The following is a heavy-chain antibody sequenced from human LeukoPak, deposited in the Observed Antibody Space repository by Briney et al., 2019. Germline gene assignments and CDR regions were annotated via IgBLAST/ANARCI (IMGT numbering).Heavy chain of an antibody. Sequence: GGSLRLSCVASGVTLSSESMNWVRQAPGKGLEWISHSSSRTTNMYYADSVKGRFTISRDNTKNSLYLQLESLRDEDTAVYYCARGRDYAFDVWGQGTMVTVSS. CDR3: ARGRDYAFDV. V-gene: IGHV3-48*02. CDR1: GVTLSSES. D-gene: IGHD3-10*01. J-gene: IGHJ3*01. CDR2: SSSRTTNM.